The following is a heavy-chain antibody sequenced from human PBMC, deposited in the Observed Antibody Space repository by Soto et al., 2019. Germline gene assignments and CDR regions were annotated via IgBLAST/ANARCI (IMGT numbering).Heavy chain of an antibody. CDR1: GLAFSNYA. J-gene: IGHJ3*02. CDR3: AKDRTMARGIRAFDI. CDR2: ITASGYSA. D-gene: IGHD3-10*01. Sequence: AQLLESGGGLVQPGGSLRLSCAASGLAFSNYAMTWVRQAPGKGLEWVSIITASGYSAYYGGAVKGRFTTSRDNSRSTLYLQMNGLRADDTAVYYCAKDRTMARGIRAFDIWGQGTTVTISS. V-gene: IGHV3-23*01.